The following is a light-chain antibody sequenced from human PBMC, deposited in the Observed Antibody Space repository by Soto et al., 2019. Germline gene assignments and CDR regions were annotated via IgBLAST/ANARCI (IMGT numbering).Light chain of an antibody. CDR3: CSYAGSYTFV. CDR2: DVS. CDR1: SSDVGVYNY. Sequence: SALTQPRSVSGSPGQSVTISCTVTSSDVGVYNYVSWYQQYPGKAPKIMIYDVSKRPSGVPDRFSGSKSDNTASLTISGLQAEDEADYYCCSYAGSYTFVFGIGTKVTVL. V-gene: IGLV2-11*01. J-gene: IGLJ1*01.